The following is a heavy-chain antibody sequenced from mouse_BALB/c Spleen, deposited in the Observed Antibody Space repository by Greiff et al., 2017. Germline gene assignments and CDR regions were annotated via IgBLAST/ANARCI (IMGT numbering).Heavy chain of an antibody. CDR1: GYTFTSYW. J-gene: IGHJ3*01. CDR3: ISPYDGYRAWFAY. CDR2: IDPSDSYT. Sequence: QVQLQQSGAELVKPGASVKMSCKASGYTFTSYWMHWVKQRPGQGLEWIGVIDPSDSYTSYNQKFKGKATLTVDTSSSTAYMQLSSLTSEDSAVYYCISPYDGYRAWFAYWGQGTLVTVSA. V-gene: IGHV1S127*01. D-gene: IGHD2-3*01.